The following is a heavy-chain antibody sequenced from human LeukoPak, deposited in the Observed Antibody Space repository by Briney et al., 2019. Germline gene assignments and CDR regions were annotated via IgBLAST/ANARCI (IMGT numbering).Heavy chain of an antibody. CDR1: GGSISSYY. V-gene: IGHV4-59*01. CDR3: ARDRISYGSGSYPKPHYYYGMDV. D-gene: IGHD3-10*01. J-gene: IGHJ6*02. CDR2: IYYSGST. Sequence: PSETLSLTCIVSGGSISSYYWSWIRQPPGKGLEWIGYIYYSGSTNYNPSLKSRVTISVDTSKNQFSLKLSSVTAADTAVYYCARDRISYGSGSYPKPHYYYGMDVWGQGTTVTVSS.